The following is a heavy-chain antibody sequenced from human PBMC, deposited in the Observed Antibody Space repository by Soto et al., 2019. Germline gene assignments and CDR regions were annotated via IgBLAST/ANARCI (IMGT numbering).Heavy chain of an antibody. Sequence: QVQLVQSGAEVKKPGASVKVSCKASGYTFTAYYVHWIRQAPGQGLEWMGYVSPDRGGTIYAQNFQGRITTTRDTSINTAYMELSRLTSDDTALYYCARVEGSAASAGDWGQGTLVTVSS. D-gene: IGHD3-10*01. CDR3: ARVEGSAASAGD. CDR2: VSPDRGGT. J-gene: IGHJ4*02. CDR1: GYTFTAYY. V-gene: IGHV1-2*02.